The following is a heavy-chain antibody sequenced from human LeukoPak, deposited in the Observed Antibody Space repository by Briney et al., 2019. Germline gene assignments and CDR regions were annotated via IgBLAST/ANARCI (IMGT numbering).Heavy chain of an antibody. V-gene: IGHV4-34*01. J-gene: IGHJ5*02. Sequence: AETQSLPRAVYSGPFSGYSWNWISQPPGKGLDWIGEINHSGSSNYNPSLKSRVTISLDTSKNQFSLKLTSITAADTAVYYCARGPMRSWFDPWGQAT. CDR1: SGPFSGYS. CDR2: INHSGSS. CDR3: ARGPMRSWFDP.